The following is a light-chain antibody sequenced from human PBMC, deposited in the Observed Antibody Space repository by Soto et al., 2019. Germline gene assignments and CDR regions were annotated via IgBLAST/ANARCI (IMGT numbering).Light chain of an antibody. CDR1: ESVSSN. CDR3: HQYNKWPLT. J-gene: IGKJ4*01. V-gene: IGKV3-15*01. CDR2: GAS. Sequence: EIVMTQSPATLSVSQGERATLSCRASESVSSNLAWYQQKPGQAPRLLIYGASTRATGVPARFSGSGSGTEFTLTISSLQSEDFAVFYCHQYNKWPLTFGGGTNVELK.